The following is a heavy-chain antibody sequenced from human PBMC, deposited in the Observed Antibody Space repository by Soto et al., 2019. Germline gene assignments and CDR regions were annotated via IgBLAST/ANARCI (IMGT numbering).Heavy chain of an antibody. V-gene: IGHV3-30-3*01. J-gene: IGHJ6*02. D-gene: IGHD2-15*01. CDR1: GFTFSSYA. Sequence: GGSLRLSCAASGFTFSSYAMHWVRQAPGKGLEWVAVISYDGSNKYYADSGKGRFTISRDNSKNTLYLQMNSLRAEDTAVYYCARGRGYCSGGSCSLGPYYYYGMDVWGQGTTVTVSS. CDR2: ISYDGSNK. CDR3: ARGRGYCSGGSCSLGPYYYYGMDV.